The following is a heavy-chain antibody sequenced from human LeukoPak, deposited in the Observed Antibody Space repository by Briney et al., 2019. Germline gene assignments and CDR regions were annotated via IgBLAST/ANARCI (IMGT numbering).Heavy chain of an antibody. CDR1: GCTITAYY. Sequence: ASVKVSCKASGCTITAYYIHWVRQAPGQGLEWMGWINPNSGGTNSAQKFQGRVTMTRDTSISTAYMELSRLRSDDTAVYYCARAPLFDYWGQGTLVTVSS. CDR3: ARAPLFDY. CDR2: INPNSGGT. J-gene: IGHJ4*02. V-gene: IGHV1-2*02.